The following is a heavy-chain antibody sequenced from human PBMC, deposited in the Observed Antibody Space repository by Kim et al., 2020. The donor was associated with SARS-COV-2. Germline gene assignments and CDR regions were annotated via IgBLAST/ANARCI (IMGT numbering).Heavy chain of an antibody. CDR3: AKILHPEQWLVANIDY. Sequence: GGSLRLSCAVSGFNFGAFSMNWVRQAPGRGLEWVAVISGYGSGTHYADSVKGRFIVSRDNSKNLLFLQMNSLRAEDTAVYYCAKILHPEQWLVANIDYWGQGTLVTVSS. V-gene: IGHV3-23*01. J-gene: IGHJ4*02. CDR2: ISGYGSGT. CDR1: GFNFGAFS. D-gene: IGHD6-19*01.